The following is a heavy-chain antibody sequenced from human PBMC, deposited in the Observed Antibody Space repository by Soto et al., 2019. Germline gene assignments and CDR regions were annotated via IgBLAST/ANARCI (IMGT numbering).Heavy chain of an antibody. D-gene: IGHD6-13*01. Sequence: SETLSLTCTVSGGSISSYYWSWIRQPPGKGLEWIGYIYYSGSTNYNPSLKSRVTISVDTSKNQFSLKLSSVTAADTAVYYCATPRGGYSRHYYGMAVSGQGTLVTVSS. CDR3: ATPRGGYSRHYYGMAV. CDR2: IYYSGST. CDR1: GGSISSYY. J-gene: IGHJ6*02. V-gene: IGHV4-59*12.